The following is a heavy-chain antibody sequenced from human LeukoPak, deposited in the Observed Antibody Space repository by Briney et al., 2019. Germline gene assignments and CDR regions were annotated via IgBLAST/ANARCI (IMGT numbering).Heavy chain of an antibody. CDR2: ISGSGDST. CDR3: AKPYYGGSYYFY. D-gene: IGHD1-26*01. Sequence: PGGSLRLSCAASGFTFSSYAMSWVRQAPGKGLEWVSAISGSGDSTYYADSVRGRFTISRDNSKNTLYLQMNSLRAEDTAVYYCAKPYYGGSYYFYWGQGTLVTVSS. V-gene: IGHV3-23*01. J-gene: IGHJ4*02. CDR1: GFTFSSYA.